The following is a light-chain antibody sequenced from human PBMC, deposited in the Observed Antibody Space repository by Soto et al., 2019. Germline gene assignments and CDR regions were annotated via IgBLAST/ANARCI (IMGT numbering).Light chain of an antibody. Sequence: QSVLTQPPSVSGAPGQRVTISCTGSSSNIGAGYDVHWYQQLPGTAPKLLIYGNSNRPSGVPDRFSGSKSGTSASLAITGLQAEDEADYYSQSYDSSPSGSYVFVPGTKV. J-gene: IGLJ1*01. CDR3: QSYDSSPSGSYV. V-gene: IGLV1-40*01. CDR1: SSNIGAGYD. CDR2: GNS.